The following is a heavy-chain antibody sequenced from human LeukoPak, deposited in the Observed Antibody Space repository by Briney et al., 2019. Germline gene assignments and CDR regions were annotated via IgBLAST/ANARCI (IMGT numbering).Heavy chain of an antibody. CDR3: AKKVVVGATSPYSDFQD. CDR2: ISGSGVTT. Sequence: GGSLRLSCVASGFTFSSYAMSWVRQAPGKGLEWVSAISGSGVTTHYAGSVKGRFSVSRDNSKNTLYLQMNSLRAEDTALYYCAKKVVVGATSPYSDFQDWGQGTLVTVSS. D-gene: IGHD1-26*01. J-gene: IGHJ1*01. V-gene: IGHV3-23*01. CDR1: GFTFSSYA.